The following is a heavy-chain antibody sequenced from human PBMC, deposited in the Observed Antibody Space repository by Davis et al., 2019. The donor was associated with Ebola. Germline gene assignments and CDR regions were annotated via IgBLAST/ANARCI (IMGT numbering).Heavy chain of an antibody. CDR1: GFTFSSYS. CDR2: ISSSSSYI. D-gene: IGHD1-1*01. CDR3: ARVHNWGFDY. Sequence: GESLKISCAASGFTFSSYSMNWVRQAPGKGLEWVSSISSSSSYIYYADSVKGRFTISRDNAKNSLYLQMNSLRDDDTAVYYCARVHNWGFDYWGQGTLVTVSS. J-gene: IGHJ4*02. V-gene: IGHV3-21*01.